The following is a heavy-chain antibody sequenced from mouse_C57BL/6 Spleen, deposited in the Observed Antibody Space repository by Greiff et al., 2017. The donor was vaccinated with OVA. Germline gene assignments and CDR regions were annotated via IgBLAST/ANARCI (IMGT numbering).Heavy chain of an antibody. Sequence: VQLQQSGPELVKPGASVKISCKASGYAFSSSWMNWVKQRPGKGLEWIGRIYPGDGDTNYNGKFKGKATLTADKSSSTAYMQLSSLTSEDSAVYFCARETAQAPHFDYWGQGTTLTVSS. CDR3: ARETAQAPHFDY. CDR2: IYPGDGDT. CDR1: GYAFSSSW. V-gene: IGHV1-82*01. J-gene: IGHJ2*01. D-gene: IGHD3-2*02.